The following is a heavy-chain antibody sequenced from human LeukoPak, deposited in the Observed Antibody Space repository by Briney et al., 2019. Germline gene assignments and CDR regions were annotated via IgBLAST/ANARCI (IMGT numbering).Heavy chain of an antibody. CDR1: GGSISSSTYY. D-gene: IGHD1-14*01. V-gene: IGHV4-39*07. J-gene: IGHJ6*04. CDR3: ARERGTGYYYYYGMDV. Sequence: PSETLSLTCTVSGGSISSSTYYWGWIRQPPGKGLEWIGSIYYSGSTYYNPSLKSRVTISVDTSKNQFSLKLSSVTAADTAVYYCARERGTGYYYYYGMDVWGKGTTVTVSS. CDR2: IYYSGST.